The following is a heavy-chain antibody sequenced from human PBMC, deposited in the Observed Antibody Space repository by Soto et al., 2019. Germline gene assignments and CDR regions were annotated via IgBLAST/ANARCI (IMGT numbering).Heavy chain of an antibody. V-gene: IGHV3-23*01. J-gene: IGHJ5*02. D-gene: IGHD4-17*01. CDR3: AKSPSIYGDYRWFDP. Sequence: GGSLRLSCAASGFTFSSYAMSWVRQAPGKGLEWVSAISGSGGSTYYADSVKGRFTISRDNSKNTLYLQMNSLRAEDTAVYYCAKSPSIYGDYRWFDPWGQGTLVTVSS. CDR2: ISGSGGST. CDR1: GFTFSSYA.